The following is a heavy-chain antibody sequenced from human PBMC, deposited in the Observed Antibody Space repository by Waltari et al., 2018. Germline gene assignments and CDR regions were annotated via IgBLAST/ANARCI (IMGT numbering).Heavy chain of an antibody. Sequence: QVQLQESGPGLVKPSETLSLTCTVSGGSISSYYWSWIRQPPGKGLEWIGYIYYSGSTNYNPSLKSRVTISVDTSKNQFSLKLSSVTAADTAVYYCARAGTYYDSGAFDIWGQGTMVTVSS. CDR2: IYYSGST. D-gene: IGHD3-3*01. CDR1: GGSISSYY. J-gene: IGHJ3*02. V-gene: IGHV4-59*01. CDR3: ARAGTYYDSGAFDI.